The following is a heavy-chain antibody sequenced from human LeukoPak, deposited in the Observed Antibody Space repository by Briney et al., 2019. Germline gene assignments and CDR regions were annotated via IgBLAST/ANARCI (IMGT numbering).Heavy chain of an antibody. CDR1: GYTFTAYY. V-gene: IGHV1-2*02. Sequence: SVKVSRKASGYTFTAYYMHWVRQAPEHGLEWMGWINPNSGGTNYAQKFQGRVTMTRDTSISTAYMELSRLRSDDTAVYYCARDVSPMYQYLFAYWGQGTLFTVSS. J-gene: IGHJ4*02. CDR3: ARDVSPMYQYLFAY. CDR2: INPNSGGT. D-gene: IGHD2-2*01.